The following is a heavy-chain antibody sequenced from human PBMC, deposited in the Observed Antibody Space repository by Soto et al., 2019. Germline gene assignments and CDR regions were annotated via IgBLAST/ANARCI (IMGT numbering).Heavy chain of an antibody. D-gene: IGHD6-19*01. CDR2: ISGSGGST. CDR1: GFTFSSYA. CDR3: ARSYSSGPNWFDP. J-gene: IGHJ5*02. V-gene: IGHV3-23*01. Sequence: GGSLRLSCAAPGFTFSSYAMSWARQAPGKGLEWVSAISGSGGSTYYADSVKGRFTISRDNSKNTLYLQMNSLRAEDTAVYYCARSYSSGPNWFDPWGQGTLVTVSS.